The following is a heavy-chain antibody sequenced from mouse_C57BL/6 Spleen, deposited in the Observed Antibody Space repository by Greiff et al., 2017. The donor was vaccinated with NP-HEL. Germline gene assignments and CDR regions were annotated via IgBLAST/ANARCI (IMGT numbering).Heavy chain of an antibody. CDR3: ARVPTVVAPMDY. D-gene: IGHD1-1*01. Sequence: EVKLVESGPGLVKPSQSLSLTCSVTGYSITSGYYWNWIRQFPGNKLEWMGYISYDGSNNYNPSLKNRISITRYTSKNQFFLKLNSVTTEDTATYYCARVPTVVAPMDYWGQGTSVTVSS. J-gene: IGHJ4*01. CDR1: GYSITSGYY. V-gene: IGHV3-6*01. CDR2: ISYDGSN.